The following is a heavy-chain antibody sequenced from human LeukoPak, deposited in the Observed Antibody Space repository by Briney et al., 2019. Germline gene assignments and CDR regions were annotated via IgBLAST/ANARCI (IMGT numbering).Heavy chain of an antibody. CDR1: GYSISSGYY. Sequence: SETLSLTCTVSGYSISSGYYWGWIRQPPGKGLEWIGSIYHSGSTYYNPSLKSRVTISVDTSKNQFSLKLSSVTAADTAVYYCARGNYDSSGYYFDYWGQGTLVTVSS. CDR3: ARGNYDSSGYYFDY. CDR2: IYHSGST. V-gene: IGHV4-38-2*02. J-gene: IGHJ4*02. D-gene: IGHD3-22*01.